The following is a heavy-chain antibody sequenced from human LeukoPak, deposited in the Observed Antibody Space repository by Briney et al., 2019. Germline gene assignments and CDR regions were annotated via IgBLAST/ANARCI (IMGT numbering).Heavy chain of an antibody. V-gene: IGHV3-30*18. Sequence: GGSLRLSCAASGFTFSSYGMHWVRQAPGKGLEWVAVISYDGSNKYYADSVKCRFTISRDNSNNTLYLQMNSLRAEDTAVFYCAKSWGVEYSSGFYIGVDYWGQGTLVTVSS. CDR2: ISYDGSNK. CDR3: AKSWGVEYSSGFYIGVDY. D-gene: IGHD3-22*01. J-gene: IGHJ4*02. CDR1: GFTFSSYG.